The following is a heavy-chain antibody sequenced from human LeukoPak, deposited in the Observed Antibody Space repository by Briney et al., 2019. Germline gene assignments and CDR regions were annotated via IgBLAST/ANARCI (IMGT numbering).Heavy chain of an antibody. CDR2: INPNSGGT. CDR3: ARDLEVTIFGVVFDAFDI. V-gene: IGHV1-2*02. Sequence: ASVKVSCKASGYTFTGYYMHWVRQAPGQGLERMGWINPNSGGTNYSQKVQGRVIMTSDTSISTAYMELSRLRSDDTAVYYCARDLEVTIFGVVFDAFDIWGQGTMVTVSS. J-gene: IGHJ3*02. D-gene: IGHD3-3*01. CDR1: GYTFTGYY.